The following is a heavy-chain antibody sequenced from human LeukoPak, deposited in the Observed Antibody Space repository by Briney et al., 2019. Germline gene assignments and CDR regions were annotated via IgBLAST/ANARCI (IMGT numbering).Heavy chain of an antibody. J-gene: IGHJ4*02. D-gene: IGHD3-3*01. V-gene: IGHV1-69*05. CDR2: IIPIFGTA. CDR3: AREDGVVMGY. Sequence: ASVKVSCKASGGTFSSYAISWVRQAPGQGLEWMGGIIPIFGTANYAQKLQGRVTMTTDTSTSTAYMELRSLRSDDTAVYYCAREDGVVMGYWGQGTLVTVSS. CDR1: GGTFSSYA.